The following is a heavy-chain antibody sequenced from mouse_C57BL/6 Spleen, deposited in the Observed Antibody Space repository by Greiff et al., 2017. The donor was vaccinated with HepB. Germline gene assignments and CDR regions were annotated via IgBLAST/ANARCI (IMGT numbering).Heavy chain of an antibody. CDR3: ARDPGYYYGSSAYYFDY. CDR1: GFTFSSYA. CDR2: ISDGGSYT. D-gene: IGHD1-1*01. Sequence: EVMLVESGGGLVKPGGSLKLSCAASGFTFSSYAMSWVRQTPEKRLEWVATISDGGSYTYYPDNVKGRFTISRDNAKNNLYLQMSHLKSEDTAMYYCARDPGYYYGSSAYYFDYWGQGTTRTVSS. J-gene: IGHJ2*01. V-gene: IGHV5-4*01.